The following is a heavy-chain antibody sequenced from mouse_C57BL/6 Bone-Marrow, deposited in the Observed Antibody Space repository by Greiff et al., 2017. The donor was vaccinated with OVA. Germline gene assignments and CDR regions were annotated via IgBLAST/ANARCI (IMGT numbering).Heavy chain of an antibody. CDR3: TRDYYGSSSYYYAMDY. Sequence: VQLQQSGAELVRPGASVKLSCTASGFNIKDDYMHWVKQRPEQGLEWIGWIDPENGDTEYASKFQGKATITADTSSNTAYLQLSSLTSEDTAVYYCTRDYYGSSSYYYAMDYWGQGTSVTVSS. J-gene: IGHJ4*01. CDR1: GFNIKDDY. CDR2: IDPENGDT. V-gene: IGHV14-4*01. D-gene: IGHD1-1*01.